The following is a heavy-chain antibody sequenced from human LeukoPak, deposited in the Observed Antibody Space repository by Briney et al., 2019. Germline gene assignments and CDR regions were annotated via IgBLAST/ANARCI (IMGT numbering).Heavy chain of an antibody. CDR2: IKADGSIT. CDR3: ARVSSGEQWLDFDC. V-gene: IGHV3-74*01. CDR1: GFTLSNYW. J-gene: IGHJ4*02. D-gene: IGHD6-19*01. Sequence: GGSLRLSCAASGFTLSNYWMHWVRQAPGKGLVWVSRIKADGSITDYADSVKGLFFISRDNAKNTLYLQMNSLRAEDTAVYYCARVSSGEQWLDFDCWGPGTIVTVFS.